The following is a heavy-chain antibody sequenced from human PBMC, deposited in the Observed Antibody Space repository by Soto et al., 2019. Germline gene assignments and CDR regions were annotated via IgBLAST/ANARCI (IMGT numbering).Heavy chain of an antibody. CDR1: GGTFSSYA. D-gene: IGHD3-10*01. V-gene: IGHV1-69*01. J-gene: IGHJ6*02. CDR2: IIPIFGTA. CDR3: ARDPKITMVRGVIWGGMDV. Sequence: QVQLVQSGAEVKKPGTSVKVSCKASGGTFSSYAISWVRQAPGQGLEWMGGIIPIFGTANYAQKFQGRVTITADESTSTAYMELSSLRSEDTAVYYCARDPKITMVRGVIWGGMDVWGQGTTVTVSS.